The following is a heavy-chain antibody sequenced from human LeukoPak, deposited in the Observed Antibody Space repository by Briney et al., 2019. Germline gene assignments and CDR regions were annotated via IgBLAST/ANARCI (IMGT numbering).Heavy chain of an antibody. CDR3: ARGTVTGGSYFDFDY. Sequence: SETLSLTCTVSGGSTSSYYWSWIRQPPGKGLEWIGYNYYSGSTKYNPSLKSRVTISVDTSKNQFSLKLSSVTAADTAVYYCARGTVTGGSYFDFDYWGQGTLVTVSS. V-gene: IGHV4-59*01. CDR2: NYYSGST. CDR1: GGSTSSYY. D-gene: IGHD1-26*01. J-gene: IGHJ4*02.